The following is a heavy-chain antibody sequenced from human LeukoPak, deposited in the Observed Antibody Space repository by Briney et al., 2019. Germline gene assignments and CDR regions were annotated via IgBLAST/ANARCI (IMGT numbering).Heavy chain of an antibody. V-gene: IGHV1-18*01. J-gene: IGHJ2*01. Sequence: GASVKVSCKASGYTFTSYGISWVRQAPGQGLEWMGWISAYNGNTNYAQKLQGRVTMTTDTSTSTAYMELRSLRSEDTAVYYCASRHCSSTSCFLITYWYFDLWGRGTLVTVSA. D-gene: IGHD2-2*01. CDR2: ISAYNGNT. CDR3: ASRHCSSTSCFLITYWYFDL. CDR1: GYTFTSYG.